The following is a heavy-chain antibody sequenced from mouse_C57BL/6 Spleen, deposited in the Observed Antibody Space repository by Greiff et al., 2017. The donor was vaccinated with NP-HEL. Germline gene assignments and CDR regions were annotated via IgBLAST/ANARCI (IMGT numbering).Heavy chain of an antibody. D-gene: IGHD4-1*01. CDR3: TTTADWAWFAY. CDR2: IDPENGDT. J-gene: IGHJ3*01. CDR1: GFNIKDDY. V-gene: IGHV14-4*01. Sequence: VQLQQSGAELVWPGASVKLSCTASGFNIKDDYMHWVKQRPELGLEWIGRIDPENGDTEYASKFQGKATITADTSSNSAYLQLSSLASEDAAVYYCTTTADWAWFAYWGQGTLVTVSA.